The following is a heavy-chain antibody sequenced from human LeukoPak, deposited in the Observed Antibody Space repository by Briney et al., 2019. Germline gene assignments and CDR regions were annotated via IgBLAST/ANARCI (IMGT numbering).Heavy chain of an antibody. D-gene: IGHD2-2*02. V-gene: IGHV3-11*05. CDR1: GFTFSDYY. CDR2: ISSSSYT. J-gene: IGHJ4*02. Sequence: GGSLRLSCAASGFTFSDYYMSWIRQAPGKGLEWVSYISSSSYTNYADSVKGRFTISRDNSKNTLYLQMNNLRAEDTAVYYCAKARSLGVTAAINYWGQGTLVTVSS. CDR3: AKARSLGVTAAINY.